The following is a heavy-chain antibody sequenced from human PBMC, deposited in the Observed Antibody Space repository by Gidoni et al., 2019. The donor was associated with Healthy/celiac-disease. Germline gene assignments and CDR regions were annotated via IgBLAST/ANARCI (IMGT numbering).Heavy chain of an antibody. J-gene: IGHJ4*02. CDR1: GYSVTGYV. D-gene: IGHD2-2*01. CDR3: AREMVIVPAAAFDY. Sequence: QVQLVQSGAEVKKPGASVKVSCKASGYSVTGYVVHWVRQAPGQRLEWMGWITAGNGNTKYSQKFQGRVTITGDTSASTVYMELSSLRSEDTAVYYCAREMVIVPAAAFDYWGQGTLVTVSS. CDR2: ITAGNGNT. V-gene: IGHV1-3*01.